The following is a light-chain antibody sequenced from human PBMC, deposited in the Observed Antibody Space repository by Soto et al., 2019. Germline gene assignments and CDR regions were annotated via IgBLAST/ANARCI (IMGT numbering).Light chain of an antibody. V-gene: IGKV1-39*01. Sequence: DIQITQSPSSLSASIGDRVTITCRASQSISNYLNWYQQKPGKAPKLLIYAASSLQSGVPSRFSGSGSGADFTLTISSLQPEDFATYYCQQSHSNPITFGQGTRLEI. J-gene: IGKJ5*01. CDR2: AAS. CDR1: QSISNY. CDR3: QQSHSNPIT.